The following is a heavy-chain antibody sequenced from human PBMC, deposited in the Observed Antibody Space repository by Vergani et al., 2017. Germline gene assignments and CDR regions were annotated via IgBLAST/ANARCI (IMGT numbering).Heavy chain of an antibody. CDR1: GFTFDDYA. Sequence: EVQLVESGGGLVQPGRSLRLSCAASGFTFDDYAMHWVRPAPGKGLEWVSGISWNSGSIGYADSVKGRFTISRDNAKNSLYLQMNSLRAEDTALYYCANGRGKSLRFLEWRYWGQGTLVTVSS. J-gene: IGHJ4*02. D-gene: IGHD3-3*01. V-gene: IGHV3-9*01. CDR3: ANGRGKSLRFLEWRY. CDR2: ISWNSGSI.